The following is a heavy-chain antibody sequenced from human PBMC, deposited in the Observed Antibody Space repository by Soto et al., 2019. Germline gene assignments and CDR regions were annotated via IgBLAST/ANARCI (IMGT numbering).Heavy chain of an antibody. Sequence: VQLVQSGAEVKKPGESLKISCKGSEFSFTTYWIAWVRQMPGAGLKWLGIIYPDDSRTTYSPSFQGQVTISADKSINTAYLQWSSLKASDTAMYYCTRDLDYGGNSEDFDIWGQGTRVTVSS. CDR3: TRDLDYGGNSEDFDI. D-gene: IGHD4-17*01. V-gene: IGHV5-51*03. CDR2: IYPDDSRT. J-gene: IGHJ3*02. CDR1: EFSFTTYW.